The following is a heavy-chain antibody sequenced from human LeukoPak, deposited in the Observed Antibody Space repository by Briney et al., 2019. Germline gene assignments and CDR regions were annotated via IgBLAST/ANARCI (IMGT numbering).Heavy chain of an antibody. Sequence: PGGSLRLSCAASGFTVSSNYMSWVRQAPGKGLEWVSVIYSGGSTYYADSVKGRFTISRDNSKNTLYFQMNSLRAEDTAVYYCARWSDSSGWYYFDYWGQGTLVTVSS. CDR2: IYSGGST. CDR1: GFTVSSNY. V-gene: IGHV3-66*01. D-gene: IGHD6-19*01. J-gene: IGHJ4*02. CDR3: ARWSDSSGWYYFDY.